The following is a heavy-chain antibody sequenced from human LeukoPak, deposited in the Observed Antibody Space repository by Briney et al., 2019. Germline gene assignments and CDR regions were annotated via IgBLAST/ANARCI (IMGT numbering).Heavy chain of an antibody. V-gene: IGHV3-49*04. CDR3: TRAEGYYYDSSGYPDY. D-gene: IGHD3-22*01. CDR2: IRSKAYGGTT. Sequence: PGGSLRLSCTASGFTFGDYAMSWVRQAPGRGLEWVGFIRSKAYGGTTEYAASVKGRFTISRDDSKSIAYLQMNSLKTGDTAVYYCTRAEGYYYDSSGYPDYWGQGTLVTVSS. J-gene: IGHJ4*02. CDR1: GFTFGDYA.